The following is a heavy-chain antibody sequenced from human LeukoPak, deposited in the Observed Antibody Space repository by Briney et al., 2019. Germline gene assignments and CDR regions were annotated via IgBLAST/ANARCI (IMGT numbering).Heavy chain of an antibody. CDR3: AKDGGKTYYYGSGSPPAYYYYMDV. Sequence: GGSLRLSCAASGFTFYDYAMHWVRQAPGKGLEWVSLISWDGGSTYYADSVKGRFTISRDNSKNSLYLQMNSLRAEDTALYYCAKDGGKTYYYGSGSPPAYYYYMDVWGKGTTVTVSS. CDR1: GFTFYDYA. J-gene: IGHJ6*03. V-gene: IGHV3-43D*04. CDR2: ISWDGGST. D-gene: IGHD3-10*01.